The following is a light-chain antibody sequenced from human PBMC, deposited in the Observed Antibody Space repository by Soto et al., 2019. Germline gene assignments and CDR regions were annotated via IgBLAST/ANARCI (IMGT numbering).Light chain of an antibody. CDR3: QQSYSTLRT. J-gene: IGKJ1*01. CDR1: QSISSY. Sequence: DLQMTQSPSSLSASVGDRVTITCRASQSISSYLNWYQQKPGEAPRLLMYGASSLQSGVPSRFSGSGSGKDFTLTISSLQPEDFATYYCQQSYSTLRTFGQGTKVEIK. V-gene: IGKV1-39*01. CDR2: GAS.